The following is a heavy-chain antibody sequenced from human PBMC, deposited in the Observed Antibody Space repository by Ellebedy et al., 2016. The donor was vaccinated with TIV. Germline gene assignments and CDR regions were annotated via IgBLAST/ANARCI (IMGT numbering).Heavy chain of an antibody. V-gene: IGHV3-21*06. J-gene: IGHJ3*02. CDR1: GFTFNTYN. D-gene: IGHD4-17*01. CDR3: ARPQFGDYDAFDI. Sequence: GESLKISCAAPGFTFNTYNINWIRRSPGKGLEWVSSISGSSNYIFYADSLEGRFTVSRDNSKNTVYLQMNSLRAEDTAVYYCARPQFGDYDAFDIWGQGAPVTVSS. CDR2: ISGSSNYI.